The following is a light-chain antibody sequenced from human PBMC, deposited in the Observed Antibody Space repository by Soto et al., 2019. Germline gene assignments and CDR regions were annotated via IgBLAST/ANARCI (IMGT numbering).Light chain of an antibody. V-gene: IGKV3-15*01. CDR1: QSVSRN. J-gene: IGKJ2*01. Sequence: EVVMTQSPATLSVSPGERATLSCRASQSVSRNLAWYQQRPGRAPRLLIYDASTRSTNIPTRFSGSGSWTEFTPTISSPLSADFAVYYYQQYNHWPLYTFGQGTKLEIK. CDR2: DAS. CDR3: QQYNHWPLYT.